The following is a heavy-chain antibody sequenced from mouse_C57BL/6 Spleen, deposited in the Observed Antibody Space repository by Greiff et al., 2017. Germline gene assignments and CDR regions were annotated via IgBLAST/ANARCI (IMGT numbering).Heavy chain of an antibody. D-gene: IGHD1-1*01. J-gene: IGHJ2*01. V-gene: IGHV1-50*01. Sequence: VQLQQPGAELVKPGASVKLSCKASGYTFTSYWMKWVKQRPGQGLEWIGAIDPCASYPHSNQKFKGTAPLTVDTSSSTAFMQLSSLTSEDSAVYYCASRITTVADYWGQGTTLTVSA. CDR2: IDPCASYP. CDR3: ASRITTVADY. CDR1: GYTFTSYW.